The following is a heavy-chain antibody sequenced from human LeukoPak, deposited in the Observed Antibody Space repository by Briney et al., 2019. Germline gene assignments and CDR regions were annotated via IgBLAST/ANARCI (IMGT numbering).Heavy chain of an antibody. J-gene: IGHJ4*02. CDR1: GFTVSSNY. CDR2: IYSGGST. D-gene: IGHD3-10*01. Sequence: TGGSLRLSCAASGFTVSSNYMSWVRQAQESGLEWVSVIYSGGSTYYADSVKGRFTISRDNSKNTLFLQMNSLRAGDTAVYCCARGTVTMVDYWGQGTLVTVSS. V-gene: IGHV3-66*01. CDR3: ARGTVTMVDY.